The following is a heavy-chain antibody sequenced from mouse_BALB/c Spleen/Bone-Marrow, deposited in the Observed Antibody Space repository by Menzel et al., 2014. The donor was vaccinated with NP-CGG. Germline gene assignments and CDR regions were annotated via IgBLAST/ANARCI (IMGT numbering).Heavy chain of an antibody. D-gene: IGHD3-2*01. CDR1: GFNIKDYY. V-gene: IGHV14-1*02. J-gene: IGHJ3*01. CDR2: IDPENSNT. Sequence: EVKLMESGAELVRPGALVKLSCKASGFNIKDYYMHWVKQRPEQGLEWIGWIDPENSNTIYDPKFQGKASITPDTSSNTAYLQLSSLTSEDTAVYYCARWDSSGYVGFAYWGQGTLVTVSA. CDR3: ARWDSSGYVGFAY.